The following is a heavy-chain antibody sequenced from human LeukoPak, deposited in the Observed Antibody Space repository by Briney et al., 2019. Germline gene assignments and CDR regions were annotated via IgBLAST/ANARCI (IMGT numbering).Heavy chain of an antibody. CDR2: ISSSVGST. Sequence: GGSLRLSCAASGFTFSSYAMSGVRQAPGKGLEWVSAISSSVGSTYYADSVKGRFTISRDNSKNTLYLQMNSLRAEDTAVYYCAKEGSIVVVVAGGTYYYYYMDVWGKGTTVTVSS. J-gene: IGHJ6*03. CDR1: GFTFSSYA. D-gene: IGHD2-15*01. V-gene: IGHV3-23*01. CDR3: AKEGSIVVVVAGGTYYYYYMDV.